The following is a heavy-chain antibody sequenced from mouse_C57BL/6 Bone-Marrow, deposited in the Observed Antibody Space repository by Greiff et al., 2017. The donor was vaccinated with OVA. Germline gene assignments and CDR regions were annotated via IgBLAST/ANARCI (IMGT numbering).Heavy chain of an antibody. D-gene: IGHD1-1*01. CDR2: IDPSDSET. CDR3: ARYYGSSYWYFDV. V-gene: IGHV1-52*01. Sequence: QVQLQQPGAELVRPGSSVKLSCKAAGDTCNREGMHWVKQRPIQGLEGMGNIDPSDSETHDNQKFKDKATLTVDKSSSTAYMQLSSLTSEDSAVYYCARYYGSSYWYFDVWGTGTTVTVSS. J-gene: IGHJ1*03. CDR1: GDTCNREG.